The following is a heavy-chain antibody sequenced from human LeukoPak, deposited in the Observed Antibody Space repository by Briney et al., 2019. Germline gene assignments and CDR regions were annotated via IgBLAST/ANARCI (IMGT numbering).Heavy chain of an antibody. Sequence: GGXLRLSCAASGFTFDDYGMSWVRQAPGKGLEWVSGINWNGGTTAYAHSVKRRFTISRDNAKNSLYLQMNSLRAEDTALYYCARDSYDRPPIWGQGTMVTVSS. CDR3: ARDSYDRPPI. V-gene: IGHV3-20*04. CDR2: INWNGGTT. D-gene: IGHD3-22*01. J-gene: IGHJ3*02. CDR1: GFTFDDYG.